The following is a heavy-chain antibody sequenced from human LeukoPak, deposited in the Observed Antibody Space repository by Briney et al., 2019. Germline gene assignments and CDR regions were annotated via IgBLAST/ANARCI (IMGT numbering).Heavy chain of an antibody. Sequence: SETLSLTCTVSGDSFTSVTDYWAWIRQPPGKGLEWIASGDYSGGTYYNPSLESRVAISADMSKNQISLKLTSVTGADTAVYYCARDQVDYDTPDHFDYWGKGTLVTVSS. CDR1: GDSFTSVTDY. CDR2: GDYSGGT. D-gene: IGHD3-22*01. V-gene: IGHV4-39*07. J-gene: IGHJ4*02. CDR3: ARDQVDYDTPDHFDY.